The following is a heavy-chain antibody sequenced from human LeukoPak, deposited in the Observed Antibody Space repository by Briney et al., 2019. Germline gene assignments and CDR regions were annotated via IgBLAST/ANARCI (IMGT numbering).Heavy chain of an antibody. CDR2: ICGGGRST. D-gene: IGHD3-22*01. J-gene: IGHJ4*02. Sequence: GGSLRLSCAASGFTFSSFGMSWVRQAPGQGLEWVAAICGGGRSTYYADSVKGRFTISRDNSKNTLYLQMNSLSAEDTAVYFCAKMENYESSGPSYFDYWGQGTLVTVSS. CDR1: GFTFSSFG. V-gene: IGHV3-23*01. CDR3: AKMENYESSGPSYFDY.